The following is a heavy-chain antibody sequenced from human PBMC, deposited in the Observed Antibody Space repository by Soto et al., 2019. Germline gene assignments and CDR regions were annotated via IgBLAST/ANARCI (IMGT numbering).Heavy chain of an antibody. D-gene: IGHD6-19*01. CDR1: GYSFTSYW. CDR2: IYPGDSDT. Sequence: GESLKSSCKGSGYSFTSYWIGWVRQMPGKGLEWMGIIYPGDSDTRYSPSFQGQVTISADKSISTAYLQWSSRTASDTAMYYCARLAYADIAVAGTLNSYFYYWRQGTLVSVSS. V-gene: IGHV5-51*01. CDR3: ARLAYADIAVAGTLNSYFYY. J-gene: IGHJ4*02.